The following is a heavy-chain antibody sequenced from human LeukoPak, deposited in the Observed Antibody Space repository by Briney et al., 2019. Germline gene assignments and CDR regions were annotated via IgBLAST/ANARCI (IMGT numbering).Heavy chain of an antibody. CDR1: GFTFSSYG. D-gene: IGHD6-19*01. V-gene: IGHV3-30*18. CDR2: IPNHGNRK. CDR3: AKGDHAVDGSDLDY. J-gene: IGHJ4*02. Sequence: PGGSLRLSCAASGFTFSSYGMHWVRQAPGKGLEWVALIPNHGNRKYYADAVKGRFTISRDNSKNTFYLQMNSLRADDTAVYYCAKGDHAVDGSDLDYWGQGTLVTVSS.